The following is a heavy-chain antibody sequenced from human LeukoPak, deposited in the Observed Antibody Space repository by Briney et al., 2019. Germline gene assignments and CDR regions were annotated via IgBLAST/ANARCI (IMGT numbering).Heavy chain of an antibody. Sequence: ASVKVSCKVSGYTLTELSMHWVRQAPGKGLEWMGGFDPEDAEAIYAQNFQGRVTLAGDTATDTAYMELSSLRSEDTAVYYCATGTSAFSDAFDIWGHGTMVTVSS. CDR1: GYTLTELS. CDR3: ATGTSAFSDAFDI. V-gene: IGHV1-24*01. J-gene: IGHJ3*02. CDR2: FDPEDAEA.